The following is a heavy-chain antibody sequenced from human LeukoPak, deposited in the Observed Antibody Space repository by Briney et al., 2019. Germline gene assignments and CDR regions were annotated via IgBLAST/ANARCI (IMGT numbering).Heavy chain of an antibody. D-gene: IGHD3-10*01. J-gene: IGHJ4*02. CDR3: ARGSHGSGSSSPYYFDY. Sequence: ASVKVSCKASGYTFTGYYMHWVRQAHGQGLGWMGWITPNSGGTNYAQKFQGRVTMTRDTSISTAYMELSRLRSDDTAVYYCARGSHGSGSSSPYYFDYWGQGTLVTVSS. CDR1: GYTFTGYY. CDR2: ITPNSGGT. V-gene: IGHV1-2*02.